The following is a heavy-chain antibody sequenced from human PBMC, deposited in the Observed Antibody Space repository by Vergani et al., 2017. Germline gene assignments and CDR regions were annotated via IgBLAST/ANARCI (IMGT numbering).Heavy chain of an antibody. CDR3: AIGNYEGSGPYVDP. CDR2: ISYDGTQK. J-gene: IGHJ5*02. V-gene: IGHV3-30*03. CDR1: GFNSSYYG. D-gene: IGHD3-10*01. Sequence: QVHLVESGGGVVPPGRSLRLSCVVSGFNSSYYGMHWVRQAPGKGLEWVAVISYDGTQKYYADSVKVRFTISRDNYKSTLHLQIHNLRVEDTAVYYCAIGNYEGSGPYVDPWGQGTLVTVSS.